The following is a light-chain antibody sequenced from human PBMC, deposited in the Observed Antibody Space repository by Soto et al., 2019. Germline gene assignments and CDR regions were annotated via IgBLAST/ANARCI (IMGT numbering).Light chain of an antibody. J-gene: IGKJ1*01. CDR2: AAY. V-gene: IGKV3-20*01. Sequence: VLTQSPDTLSLSPGERAALSCRASQSVTSTYLAWYQQRPGQSPRLLIYAAYYRATGVPDRFRGSGSGTEFTLTITRLEPEDFAVYFCQQYGSSPRTFGQGTKVDIK. CDR3: QQYGSSPRT. CDR1: QSVTSTY.